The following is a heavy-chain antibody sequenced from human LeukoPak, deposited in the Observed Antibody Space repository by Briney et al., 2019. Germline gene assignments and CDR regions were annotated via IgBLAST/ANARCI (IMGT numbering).Heavy chain of an antibody. V-gene: IGHV4-59*01. CDR2: IFFSGTT. D-gene: IGHD6-19*01. CDR3: ARVGSGGAWFDF. CDR1: SVSLTNYY. Sequence: SETLSLTCTVSSVSLTNYYWSWIRQPPGKGLEWIGYIFFSGTTNYNPSLKSRVTISVDTSKNQFSLKMTSVTAADTAVYFCARVGSGGAWFDFWGQGTLVTVSS. J-gene: IGHJ4*02.